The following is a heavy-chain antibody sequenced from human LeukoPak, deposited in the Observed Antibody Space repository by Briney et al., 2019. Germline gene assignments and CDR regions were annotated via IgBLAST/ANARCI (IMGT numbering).Heavy chain of an antibody. V-gene: IGHV3-30*03. CDR3: AGYGGWTGSWPLDY. D-gene: IGHD6-13*01. J-gene: IGHJ4*02. CDR2: ISHDGSTE. CDR1: GFIFSNYA. Sequence: GGSLRLSCAASGFIFSNYAMHWVRQAPGKGLEWVAVISHDGSTESYADSVKGRFTISRDNSNNTLYLQMNSRRLEDTAVYYCAGYGGWTGSWPLDYWGQGTLVTVSS.